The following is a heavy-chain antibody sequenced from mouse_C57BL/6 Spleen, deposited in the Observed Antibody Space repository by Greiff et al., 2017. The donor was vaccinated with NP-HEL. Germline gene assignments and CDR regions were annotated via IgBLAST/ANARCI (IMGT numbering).Heavy chain of an antibody. CDR3: AREGIYYGLFDY. D-gene: IGHD2-1*01. J-gene: IGHJ2*01. CDR2: INYDGSST. CDR1: GFTFSDYY. Sequence: EVQLVESEGGLVQPGSSMKLSCTASGFTFSDYYMAWVRQVPEKGLEWVANINYDGSSTYYLDSLKSRFIISRDNAKNILYLQMSSLKSEDTATYYCAREGIYYGLFDYWGQGTTLTVSS. V-gene: IGHV5-16*01.